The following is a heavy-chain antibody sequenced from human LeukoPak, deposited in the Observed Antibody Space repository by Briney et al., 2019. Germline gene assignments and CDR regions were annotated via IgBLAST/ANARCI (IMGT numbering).Heavy chain of an antibody. CDR1: GGTFSSYA. J-gene: IGHJ4*02. D-gene: IGHD2-21*02. V-gene: IGHV1-69*05. CDR3: ARERWVVTADSRDFDY. CDR2: IIPIFGTA. Sequence: SVKVSCKASGGTFSSYAISWVRQAPGQGLEWMGRIIPIFGTANYAQKFQGRVTITTDESTSTAYMELSSLRSEDTAVYYCARERWVVTADSRDFDYWGQGTLVTVSS.